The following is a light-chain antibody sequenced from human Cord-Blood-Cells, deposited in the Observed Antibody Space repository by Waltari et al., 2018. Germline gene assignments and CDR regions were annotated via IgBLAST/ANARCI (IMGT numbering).Light chain of an antibody. V-gene: IGKV1-39*01. CDR1: QSISSY. J-gene: IGKJ3*01. CDR3: QQSYSTPLFT. CDR2: AAS. Sequence: DIQMTQSPSSLSASVGDRVTITCRASQSISSYLNWYPQKPGKAPKLLIYAASSLQSGVPSRFSVSGSVTDVTLTISSLQPEDFATYYCQQSYSTPLFTFGPGTKVDIK.